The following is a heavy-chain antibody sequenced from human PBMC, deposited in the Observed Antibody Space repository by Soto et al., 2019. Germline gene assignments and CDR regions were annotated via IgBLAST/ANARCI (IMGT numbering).Heavy chain of an antibody. D-gene: IGHD3-22*01. CDR3: ARDRDDSSGYLHFDY. J-gene: IGHJ4*02. CDR2: IYYSGST. CDR1: GGSISSYY. Sequence: PSETLSLTCTVSGGSISSYYWSWIRQPPGKGLEWIGYIYYSGSTNYNPSLKSRVTISVDTSKNQFSLKLSSVTAADTAVYYCARDRDDSSGYLHFDYWGQGTLVTVSS. V-gene: IGHV4-59*01.